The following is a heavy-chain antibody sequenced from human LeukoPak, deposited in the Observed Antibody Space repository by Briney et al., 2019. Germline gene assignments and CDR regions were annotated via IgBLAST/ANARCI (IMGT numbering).Heavy chain of an antibody. Sequence: ASVKVSCKASGHTFTGYYIHWVRQAPGQGLEWMGWINTNTGNPTYAQGFTGRFVFSLDTSVSTAYLQISSLKAEDTAVYYCAREADSSGYYYSFDYWGQGTLVTVSS. D-gene: IGHD3-22*01. V-gene: IGHV7-4-1*02. CDR3: AREADSSGYYYSFDY. J-gene: IGHJ4*02. CDR2: INTNTGNP. CDR1: GHTFTGYY.